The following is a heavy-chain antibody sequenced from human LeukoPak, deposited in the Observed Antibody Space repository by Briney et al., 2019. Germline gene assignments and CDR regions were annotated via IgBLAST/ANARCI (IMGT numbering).Heavy chain of an antibody. CDR3: AIDPNWGTHS. V-gene: IGHV3-23*01. J-gene: IGHJ4*02. CDR1: GFTFSTYT. CDR2: ISNNGGGI. Sequence: GGSLRLSCAASGFTFSTYTMYWVRHPPGKRLEWVSIISNNGGGIHYADSVRGRFTISRDNSKNALYLQMNSLRVEDTAVYYCAIDPNWGTHSWGQGVLVTVSS. D-gene: IGHD7-27*01.